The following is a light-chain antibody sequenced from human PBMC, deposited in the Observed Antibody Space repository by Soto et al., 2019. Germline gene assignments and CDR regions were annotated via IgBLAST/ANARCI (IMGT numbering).Light chain of an antibody. J-gene: IGKJ4*01. Sequence: EIVLTQSPGTLSLSPGERATISRRASQSVSSSYLAWYQQKPGQAPRLLIYGASSRATGISDRFSGSGSGTDFTLTISRLEPEDFAVYYCQQYGSSPLTFGGGTKVDIK. V-gene: IGKV3-20*01. CDR1: QSVSSSY. CDR2: GAS. CDR3: QQYGSSPLT.